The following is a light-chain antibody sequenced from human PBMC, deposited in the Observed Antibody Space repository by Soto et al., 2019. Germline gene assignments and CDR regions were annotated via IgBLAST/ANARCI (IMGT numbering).Light chain of an antibody. V-gene: IGKV2-28*01. CDR3: RQALQTPYT. J-gene: IGKJ2*01. CDR2: LGS. Sequence: DMVMTQSPLSLPVTPGEPASISCRSSQSLLHSNGYNYLDWYLQKPGQSPQLLIFLGSNRASGVPDRFSGSGAGTDFTLKISRVEAEDVGVYYCRQALQTPYTFGLGTKLEIK. CDR1: QSLLHSNGYNY.